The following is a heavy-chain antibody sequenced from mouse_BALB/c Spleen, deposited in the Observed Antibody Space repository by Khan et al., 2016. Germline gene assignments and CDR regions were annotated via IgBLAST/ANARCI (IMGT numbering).Heavy chain of an antibody. Sequence: EVKLLESGGGLVQPGGSLKLSCAAAGFDFSRYWMSWVRQAPGKGLEWIGEINPDSSTINYTPSLKDKFIISRDNAKNTLYLQMSKVRSEDTSLSYCARAGYYGYLAYWGQGTLVTVSA. CDR2: INPDSSTI. V-gene: IGHV4-1*02. D-gene: IGHD1-1*01. CDR3: ARAGYYGYLAY. J-gene: IGHJ3*01. CDR1: GFDFSRYW.